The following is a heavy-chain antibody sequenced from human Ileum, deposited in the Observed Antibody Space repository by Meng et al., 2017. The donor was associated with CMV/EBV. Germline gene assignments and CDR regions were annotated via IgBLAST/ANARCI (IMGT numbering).Heavy chain of an antibody. CDR3: ARRERISSGLEY. D-gene: IGHD6-6*01. Sequence: QVQRVQSGVKVETPGTSVKVSCKASGYTFTGNYIYWVRQAPGQGLEWMGWIDPNTGGTKYIQKFQGRVTMTGDTSISTAYMELSGLRFDDTAVYYCARRERISSGLEYWGQGTLVTVSS. CDR2: IDPNTGGT. V-gene: IGHV1-2*02. CDR1: GYTFTGNY. J-gene: IGHJ4*02.